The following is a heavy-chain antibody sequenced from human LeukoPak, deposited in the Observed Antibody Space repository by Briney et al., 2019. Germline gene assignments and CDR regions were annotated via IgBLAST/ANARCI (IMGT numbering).Heavy chain of an antibody. CDR1: GGSVSSYY. V-gene: IGHV4-59*02. Sequence: KPSETLSLTCTVSGGSVSSYYWSWMRQSPGKGLEWIGYVYYSGSTNYNPAFKSRVTISLDTSENQFSLKLSSVTAADTAVYYCAREANSPTARYWYFDLWGRGTQVTVSS. CDR2: VYYSGST. D-gene: IGHD2-21*01. CDR3: AREANSPTARYWYFDL. J-gene: IGHJ2*01.